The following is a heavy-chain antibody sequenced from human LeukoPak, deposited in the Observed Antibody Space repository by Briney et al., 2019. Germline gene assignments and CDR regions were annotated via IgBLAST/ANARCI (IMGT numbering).Heavy chain of an antibody. J-gene: IGHJ3*02. CDR2: INHSGST. V-gene: IGHV4-34*01. CDR1: GGPFSGYY. Sequence: PSETLSLTCAVYGGPFSGYYWSWIRQPPGKGLEWIGEINHSGSTNYNPSLKSRVTISVDTSKNQFSLKLSSVTAADTAVYYCARELPRLRYFDWLFDDDAFDIWGQGTMVTVSS. CDR3: ARELPRLRYFDWLFDDDAFDI. D-gene: IGHD3-9*01.